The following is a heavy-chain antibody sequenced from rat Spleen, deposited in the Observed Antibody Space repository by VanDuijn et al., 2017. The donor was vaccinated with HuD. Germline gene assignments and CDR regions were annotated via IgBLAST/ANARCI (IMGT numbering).Heavy chain of an antibody. V-gene: IGHV5-25*01. CDR3: AKSRFYYYDGGYYCFNY. CDR1: GFTFSDYY. J-gene: IGHJ2*01. CDR2: ISTGGGNT. D-gene: IGHD1-12*02. Sequence: EVQLVESGGGLVQPGRSLKLSCAASGFTFSDYYMAWVRQAPTKGLEWVASISTGGGNTYYRDSVKGRFTISRDNAKNTLYLQMDSLRSEDTATYYCAKSRFYYYDGGYYCFNYWGQGVMVTVSS.